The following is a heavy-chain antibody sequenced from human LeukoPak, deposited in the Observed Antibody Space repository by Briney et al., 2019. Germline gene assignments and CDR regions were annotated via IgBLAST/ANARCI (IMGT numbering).Heavy chain of an antibody. V-gene: IGHV3-48*04. Sequence: GGSLRLSCAASGFTFSSYSMNWVRQAPGKGLEWVSYISSSSSTIYYADSVKGRFTISRDNAKNSLYLQMNSLRAEDTAVYYCARGLLWFGGLFLEEAFDIWGQGTMVTVSS. J-gene: IGHJ3*02. CDR1: GFTFSSYS. CDR3: ARGLLWFGGLFLEEAFDI. CDR2: ISSSSSTI. D-gene: IGHD3-10*01.